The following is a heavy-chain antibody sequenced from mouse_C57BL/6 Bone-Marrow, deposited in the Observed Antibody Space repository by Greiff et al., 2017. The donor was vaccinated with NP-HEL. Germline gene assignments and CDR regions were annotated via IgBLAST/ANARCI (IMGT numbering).Heavy chain of an antibody. CDR1: GYTFTSYC. CDR2: IDPSDGET. D-gene: IGHD2-4*01. Sequence: QVQLQQPGAELVRPGSSVKLSCTASGYTFTSYCMHWVKQRPIQGLEWIGNIDPSDGETHYNQKFQGKATLTVDTSSNTAYMQLSSLTSEDTAVSYCATYDYGNFDYWGQGTTVTVSA. V-gene: IGHV1-52*01. CDR3: ATYDYGNFDY. J-gene: IGHJ2*01.